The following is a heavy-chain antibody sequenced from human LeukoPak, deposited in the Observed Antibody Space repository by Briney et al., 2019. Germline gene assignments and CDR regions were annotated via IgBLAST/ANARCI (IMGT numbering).Heavy chain of an antibody. Sequence: PGGSLRLSCAASGFTFSSYSMNWVRQAPGKGLEWVSSISSSSSYIYYADSVKGRFTISRDNAKNSLYLQMNSLRAEDTAVYYCARHEGGGLWFGEGSRNYFDYWGQGTLVTVSS. CDR1: GFTFSSYS. J-gene: IGHJ4*02. V-gene: IGHV3-21*01. D-gene: IGHD3-10*01. CDR2: ISSSSSYI. CDR3: ARHEGGGLWFGEGSRNYFDY.